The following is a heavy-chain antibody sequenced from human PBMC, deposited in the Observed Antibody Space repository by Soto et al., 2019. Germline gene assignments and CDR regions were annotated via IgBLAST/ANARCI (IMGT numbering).Heavy chain of an antibody. D-gene: IGHD2-15*01. CDR3: AYLPCSGGSCYWFSFSGMDV. CDR1: GFSLSTSGVG. CDR2: IYWDDDK. V-gene: IGHV2-5*02. Sequence: QITLKESGPTLVKPTQPLTLTCTFSGFSLSTSGVGVAWIRQPPGKAREWLALIYWDDDKRYRPSLESRLTITKDTSQNQVVLTRTNMDSVDTATYYCAYLPCSGGSCYWFSFSGMDVWGQGTTVTVSS. J-gene: IGHJ6*02.